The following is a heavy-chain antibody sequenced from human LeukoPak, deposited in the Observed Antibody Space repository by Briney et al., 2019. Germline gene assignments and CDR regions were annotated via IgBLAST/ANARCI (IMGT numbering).Heavy chain of an antibody. J-gene: IGHJ5*02. CDR1: EFTFSNYD. CDR3: ARGIAVAGTFWFDQ. Sequence: GRSLRLSCAASEFTFSNYDMHWVRQAPGKGLEWVAVIWYDGSNKYYADSVKGRLTISRDNSKNTLYLQMNSLRAEDTAVYYCARGIAVAGTFWFDQWGQGTLVTVS. CDR2: IWYDGSNK. V-gene: IGHV3-33*01. D-gene: IGHD6-19*01.